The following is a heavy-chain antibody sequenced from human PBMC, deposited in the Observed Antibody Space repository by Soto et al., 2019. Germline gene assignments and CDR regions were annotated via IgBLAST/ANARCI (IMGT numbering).Heavy chain of an antibody. D-gene: IGHD3-22*01. CDR2: ISYDGSNK. Sequence: PGGSLRLSCAASGFTFSSYVMHWVGQAPGKGLEWVAVISYDGSNKYYADSVKGRFTISRDNSKNTLYLQMNSLRAEDTAVYYCAKDRRLYYYDSSGYPDNYGMDVWGQGTTVTVSS. V-gene: IGHV3-30*18. J-gene: IGHJ6*02. CDR3: AKDRRLYYYDSSGYPDNYGMDV. CDR1: GFTFSSYV.